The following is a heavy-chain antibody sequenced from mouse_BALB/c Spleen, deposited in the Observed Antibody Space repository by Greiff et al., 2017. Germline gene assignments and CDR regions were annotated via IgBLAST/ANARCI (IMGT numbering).Heavy chain of an antibody. J-gene: IGHJ4*01. CDR3: ARRGNYDAMDC. D-gene: IGHD2-1*01. Sequence: VQLKESGPGLVKPSQSLSLTCTVTGYSITSDYAWYWIRQFPGNKLEWMGYISYSGSTSYNPSLKSRISITRDTSKNQFFLQLNSVTTEDTATYYCARRGNYDAMDCWGPGTSVTVSS. V-gene: IGHV3-2*02. CDR2: ISYSGST. CDR1: GYSITSDYA.